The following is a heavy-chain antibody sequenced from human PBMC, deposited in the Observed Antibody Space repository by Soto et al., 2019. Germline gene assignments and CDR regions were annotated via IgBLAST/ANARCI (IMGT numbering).Heavy chain of an antibody. Sequence: SETLSLTCTVSGGSISGHYWIWIRQSPGKGLEWIGYIFYTGSINYNPSLKSRVTLSADTSKNQFSLRLTSVTAADTAVYYCARVGSSGWSPDYWGQGTLVTVSS. J-gene: IGHJ4*02. D-gene: IGHD6-19*01. CDR1: GGSISGHY. CDR2: IFYTGSI. CDR3: ARVGSSGWSPDY. V-gene: IGHV4-59*11.